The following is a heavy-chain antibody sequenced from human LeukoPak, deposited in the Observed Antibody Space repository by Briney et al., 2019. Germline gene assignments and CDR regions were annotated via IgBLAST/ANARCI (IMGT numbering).Heavy chain of an antibody. CDR3: TRNAGSVGASYDY. V-gene: IGHV4-59*08. CDR2: IYYSGST. J-gene: IGHJ4*02. Sequence: PSETLSLTCNVSGGSISSYYWSWIRQPPRKGLEWIGYIYYSGSTNYNPSLKSRVTTSLDTSKNQFSLKLTSVTAADTAVYYCTRNAGSVGASYDYWGQGTLVTVSS. CDR1: GGSISSYY. D-gene: IGHD2-15*01.